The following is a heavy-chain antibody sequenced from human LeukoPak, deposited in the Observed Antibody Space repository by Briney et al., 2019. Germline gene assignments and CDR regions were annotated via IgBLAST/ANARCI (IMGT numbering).Heavy chain of an antibody. J-gene: IGHJ4*02. CDR1: GGTFSSYA. CDR2: IIPIFGTA. CDR3: ARDYYDSSGRINYFDY. D-gene: IGHD3-22*01. Sequence: ASVKVSCKASGGTFSSYAISWVRQAPGQGLEWMGGIIPIFGTANYAQKFQGRVTITTDESTSTAYVELSSLRSEDTAVYYCARDYYDSSGRINYFDYWGQGTLVTVSS. V-gene: IGHV1-69*05.